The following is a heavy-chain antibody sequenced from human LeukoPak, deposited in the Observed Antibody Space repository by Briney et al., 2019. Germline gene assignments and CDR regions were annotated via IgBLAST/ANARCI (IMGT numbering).Heavy chain of an antibody. D-gene: IGHD4-23*01. CDR2: ISGSGGST. CDR1: GFTFSSYW. V-gene: IGHV3-23*01. J-gene: IGHJ4*02. Sequence: PGGSLRLSCAASGFTFSSYWMSWVRQAPGRGLEWVSAISGSGGSTYYADSVKGRFTISRDNSKNTLYLQMNSLRVEDTAIYYCAKAPGGGNWNWGQGTLVTVSS. CDR3: AKAPGGGNWN.